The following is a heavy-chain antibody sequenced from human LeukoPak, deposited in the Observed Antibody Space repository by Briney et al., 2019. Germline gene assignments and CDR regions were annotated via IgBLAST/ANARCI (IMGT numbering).Heavy chain of an antibody. J-gene: IGHJ4*02. CDR2: IYYSGST. Sequence: SETLSLTCTVSGGSISSSSYYWGRIRQPPGKGLEWIGSIYYSGSTYYNPSLKSRVTISVDTSKNQFSLKLSSVTAADTAVYYCARHSRDDYGDYVGYWGQGTLVTVSS. D-gene: IGHD4-17*01. CDR1: GGSISSSSYY. CDR3: ARHSRDDYGDYVGY. V-gene: IGHV4-39*01.